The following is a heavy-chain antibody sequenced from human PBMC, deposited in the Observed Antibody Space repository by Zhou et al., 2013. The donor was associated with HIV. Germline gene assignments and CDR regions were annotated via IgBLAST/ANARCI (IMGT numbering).Heavy chain of an antibody. CDR3: ARHRGNNWNSDFNL. CDR1: GYTFTSFA. J-gene: IGHJ2*01. CDR2: INTGNGNT. Sequence: QVQLLQSGAEVKKPGAPVKVSCKAAGYTFTSFAITWVRQAPGQGLEWMGWINTGNGNTWYSQKFQGRVSITRDTSASTAYMELTSLTSDDTAMYYCARHRGNNWNSDFNLWGRGTLVTVSS. V-gene: IGHV1-18*01. D-gene: IGHD1-20*01.